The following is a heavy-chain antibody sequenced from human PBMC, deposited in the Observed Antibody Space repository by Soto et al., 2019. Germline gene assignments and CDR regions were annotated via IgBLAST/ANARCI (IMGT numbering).Heavy chain of an antibody. D-gene: IGHD5-12*01. CDR1: GYSVSTYW. J-gene: IGHJ6*02. CDR2: TDPTDSYT. V-gene: IGHV5-10-1*01. Sequence: PGESLKISCQGSGYSVSTYWISWVRQMPGKGLEWMGRTDPTDSYTNYSPSFQGHVTISVDKSANTAYLQWSSLKASDTAIYYCATPGPIVATTPDSPTYYYYAMDVWGQGTTVTVSS. CDR3: ATPGPIVATTPDSPTYYYYAMDV.